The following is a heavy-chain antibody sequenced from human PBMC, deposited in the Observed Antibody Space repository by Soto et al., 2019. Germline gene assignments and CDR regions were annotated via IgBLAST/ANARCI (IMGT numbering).Heavy chain of an antibody. D-gene: IGHD2-15*01. CDR3: ARRVRYCSGGSCYPALGYGMDV. V-gene: IGHV4-59*08. CDR1: GGSISSYY. Sequence: SETLSLTCTVSGGSISSYYWSWIRQPPGKGLEWIGYIYYSGSTNYNPSLKSRVTISVDTSKNQFSLKLSSVTAADTAVYYCARRVRYCSGGSCYPALGYGMDVWGQGTTVTVSS. CDR2: IYYSGST. J-gene: IGHJ6*02.